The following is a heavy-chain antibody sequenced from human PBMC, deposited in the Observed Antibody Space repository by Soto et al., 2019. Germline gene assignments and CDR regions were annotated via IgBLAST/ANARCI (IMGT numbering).Heavy chain of an antibody. Sequence: SETLSLTCTVSGGSISSYYWSWIRQPPGKGLEWIGYIYYSGSTNYNPSLKSRVTISVDTSKNQFSLKLSSVTAADTAVYYCARIAAPSNWFDPWGQGTLVTVST. V-gene: IGHV4-59*01. CDR3: ARIAAPSNWFDP. CDR2: IYYSGST. CDR1: GGSISSYY. D-gene: IGHD6-6*01. J-gene: IGHJ5*02.